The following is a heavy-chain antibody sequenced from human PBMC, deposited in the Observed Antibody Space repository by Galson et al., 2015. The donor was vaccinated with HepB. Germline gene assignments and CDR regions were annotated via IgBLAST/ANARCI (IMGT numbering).Heavy chain of an antibody. Sequence: SVKVSCKASGYTFTGYYMHWVRQAPGQGLEWMGRVNPNSGGTNYAQKFQGRVTMTRDTSISTAYMELSRLRSDDTAVYYCARGRTVRGYSGYDSSYGMDVWGQGTTVTVSS. D-gene: IGHD5-12*01. J-gene: IGHJ6*02. V-gene: IGHV1-2*06. CDR1: GYTFTGYY. CDR2: VNPNSGGT. CDR3: ARGRTVRGYSGYDSSYGMDV.